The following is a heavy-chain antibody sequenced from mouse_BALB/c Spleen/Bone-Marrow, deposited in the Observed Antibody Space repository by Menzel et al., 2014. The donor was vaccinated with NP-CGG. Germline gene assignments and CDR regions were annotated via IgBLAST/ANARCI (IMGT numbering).Heavy chain of an antibody. V-gene: IGHV2-2*02. D-gene: IGHD2-14*01. CDR1: GFSLTSYG. Sequence: AKLEESGPGLVQPSQSLSITCTVSGFSLTSYGVHCVRQSPGNGLEWLGGIWRGGSTNYYAAFISRMSISKNNSKNQVFFRMNSLQANDTAIYYCARKRYGGYFVYWGQGTTLTVSS. J-gene: IGHJ2*01. CDR2: IWRGGST. CDR3: ARKRYGGYFVY.